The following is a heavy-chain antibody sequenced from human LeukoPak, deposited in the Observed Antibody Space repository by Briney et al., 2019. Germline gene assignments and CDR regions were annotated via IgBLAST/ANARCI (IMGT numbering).Heavy chain of an antibody. V-gene: IGHV1-69*04. Sequence: ASVKVSCKASGGTFSSYAISWVRQAPGQGLEWMGRIIPILGIANYAQKFQGRVTITADKSTSTAYMELSSLRSEDTAVYYCARSLSGSYVSPYYFDYWGQGTLVTVSS. CDR2: IIPILGIA. CDR3: ARSLSGSYVSPYYFDY. CDR1: GGTFSSYA. J-gene: IGHJ4*02. D-gene: IGHD1-26*01.